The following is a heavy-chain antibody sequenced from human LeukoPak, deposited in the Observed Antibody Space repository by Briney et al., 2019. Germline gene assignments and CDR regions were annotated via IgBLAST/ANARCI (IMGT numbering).Heavy chain of an antibody. J-gene: IGHJ4*02. V-gene: IGHV3-23*01. D-gene: IGHD2-15*01. CDR3: ANVRWGSGFDY. CDR1: GFIFSSYA. CDR2: IRGSGGST. Sequence: GGSLRLSCAASGFIFSSYAMRWVRQPPGRGLEWVSAIRGSGGSTYYADSVKGRSTISRDNSNNTLYMQTNSLRAEDTAVYCCANVRWGSGFDYWGQGTLVTVSS.